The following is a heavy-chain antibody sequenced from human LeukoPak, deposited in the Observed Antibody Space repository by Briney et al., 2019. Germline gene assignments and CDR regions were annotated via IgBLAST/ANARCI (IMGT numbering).Heavy chain of an antibody. CDR2: IYHSGST. CDR1: GYSISSGYY. J-gene: IGHJ4*02. Sequence: SETLSLTCAVSGYSISSGYYWGWIRQPPGKGLEWIGSIYHSGSTYYNPSLKSRVTISVDTSKNQFSLKLTSVTSADTAVYYCAREYCTRTNCYDYFDYWGQGTLVTVSS. V-gene: IGHV4-38-2*02. D-gene: IGHD2-2*01. CDR3: AREYCTRTNCYDYFDY.